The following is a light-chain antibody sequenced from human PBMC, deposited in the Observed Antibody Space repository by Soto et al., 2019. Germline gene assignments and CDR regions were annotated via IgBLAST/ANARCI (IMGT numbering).Light chain of an antibody. Sequence: PGERATLSCRASQSVSTYLAWYQQTPGRPPRLLIYDASKRAPGIPARFSGSGSGTDFTLTVSSLEPEDFAVYYCQQSSNWQGTFGRGTKVDI. CDR2: DAS. CDR1: QSVSTY. CDR3: QQSSNWQGT. V-gene: IGKV3-11*01. J-gene: IGKJ1*01.